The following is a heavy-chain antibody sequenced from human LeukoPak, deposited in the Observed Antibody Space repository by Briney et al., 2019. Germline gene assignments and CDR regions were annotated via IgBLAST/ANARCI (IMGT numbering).Heavy chain of an antibody. J-gene: IGHJ6*03. CDR3: AKDRDYGDYPSAYYYYLET. D-gene: IGHD4-17*01. V-gene: IGHV3-30*02. CDR1: GFTFSTYG. CDR2: IRYDGTNK. Sequence: GGSLPQSLAASGFTFSTYGIHWVRQAPGKGLEWVAFIRYDGTNKWYADSVKGRFTISRYNSKKMLYLQMNSLRAEDTAVYHCAKDRDYGDYPSAYYYYLETSGEGTTVTVSS.